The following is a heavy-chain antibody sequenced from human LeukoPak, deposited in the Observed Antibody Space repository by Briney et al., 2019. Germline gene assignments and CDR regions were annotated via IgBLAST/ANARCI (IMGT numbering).Heavy chain of an antibody. CDR1: GFTFSGSA. V-gene: IGHV3-73*01. D-gene: IGHD6-13*01. CDR3: TRHSSSWAIPFDP. CDR2: IRSKANSYAT. J-gene: IGHJ5*02. Sequence: GGSLRLSCAASGFTFSGSAMHWVRQASGKGLEWVGRIRSKANSYATAYAASVKGRFTISRDDSKNTAYLQMNSLKTEDTAVYYCTRHSSSWAIPFDPWGQGTLVTVSP.